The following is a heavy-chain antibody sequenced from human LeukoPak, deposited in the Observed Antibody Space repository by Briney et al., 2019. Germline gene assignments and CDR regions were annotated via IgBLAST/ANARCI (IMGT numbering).Heavy chain of an antibody. Sequence: GGSLRLSCAASGFTFSSHSLMWVRQAPGKGLEWVSSISPDSGYIYYVDSVKGRFTISRDNAENSLFLQMNSLGAEDTAVYYCAPFSAVTHYYFDYWGQGTLVTVSS. CDR3: APFSAVTHYYFDY. J-gene: IGHJ4*02. D-gene: IGHD6-13*01. V-gene: IGHV3-21*01. CDR1: GFTFSSHS. CDR2: ISPDSGYI.